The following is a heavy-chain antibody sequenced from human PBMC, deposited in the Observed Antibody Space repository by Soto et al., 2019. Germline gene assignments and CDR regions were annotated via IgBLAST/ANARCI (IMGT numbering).Heavy chain of an antibody. CDR3: AKNGCSSTSCSRDYYYYMDV. V-gene: IGHV3-23*01. Sequence: EVQLLESGGGLVQPGGSLRLSCAASGFTFSSYAMSWVRQAPGKGLEWVSAISGSGGSTYYADSVKGRFTISRDNPKNTLYLQMNSLRAEDTAVYYCAKNGCSSTSCSRDYYYYMDVWGKGTTVTVSS. CDR1: GFTFSSYA. D-gene: IGHD2-2*01. CDR2: ISGSGGST. J-gene: IGHJ6*03.